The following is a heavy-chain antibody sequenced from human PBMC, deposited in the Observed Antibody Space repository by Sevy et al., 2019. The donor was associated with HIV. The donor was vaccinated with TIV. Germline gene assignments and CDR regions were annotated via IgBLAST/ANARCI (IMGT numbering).Heavy chain of an antibody. Sequence: GGSLRLSCAASGFTFSSYAMSWVRQAPGKGLEWVSAISGSGGSTYYADSVKGRFTISRDNSKNTLYLQMNSLRAEDTAVYYCAKRTGDPDYYYYGMDVWGQGTTVTVSS. V-gene: IGHV3-23*01. CDR3: AKRTGDPDYYYYGMDV. J-gene: IGHJ6*02. D-gene: IGHD7-27*01. CDR2: ISGSGGST. CDR1: GFTFSSYA.